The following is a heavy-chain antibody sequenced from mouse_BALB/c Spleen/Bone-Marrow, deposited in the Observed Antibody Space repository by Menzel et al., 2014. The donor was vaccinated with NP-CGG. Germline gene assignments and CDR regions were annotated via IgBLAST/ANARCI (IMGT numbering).Heavy chain of an antibody. V-gene: IGHV1-69*02. J-gene: IGHJ3*01. D-gene: IGHD2-1*01. CDR1: GYTFTSYW. CDR3: ARDDFYSGNYEFGY. Sequence: VKLVESGAELVKPGAPVKLSCKAYGYTFTSYWMNWIKQRPGRGLEWIGRIDPSDSETHYNQKFKDKATLTVDKSSSTAYIQLSSLTSEDSAVYYCARDDFYSGNYEFGYCGQGTLVTVSA. CDR2: IDPSDSET.